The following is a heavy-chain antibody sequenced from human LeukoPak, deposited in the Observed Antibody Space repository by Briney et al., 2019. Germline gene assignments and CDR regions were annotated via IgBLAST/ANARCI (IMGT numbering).Heavy chain of an antibody. CDR3: ARGAGDSSSWYVDY. J-gene: IGHJ4*02. V-gene: IGHV3-30-3*01. Sequence: GGSLGLFCAASGFTFSSYAMHCVRQAPGKGLEWVAVISYDGSNKYYADSVKGRFTISRDNSKNTLYLQMNSLRAEDTAVYYCARGAGDSSSWYVDYWGQGTLVTVSS. CDR2: ISYDGSNK. CDR1: GFTFSSYA. D-gene: IGHD6-13*01.